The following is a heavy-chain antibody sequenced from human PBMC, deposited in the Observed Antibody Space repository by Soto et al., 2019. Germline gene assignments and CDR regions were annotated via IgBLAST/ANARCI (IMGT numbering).Heavy chain of an antibody. D-gene: IGHD3-3*01. CDR1: GGSISGSY. CDR2: MYYNGVT. J-gene: IGHJ6*02. V-gene: IGHV4-59*01. Sequence: QVQLQESGPGLVKPSETLSLTCTVSGGSISGSYWGWIRQTPGKGLEWIGYMYYNGVTNYKPSLESRVTISVVTSKNQFSLKLSSVTAADTAVYYCARDRSAPLGPEWYYFYGLDVWGQGTTVTVSS. CDR3: ARDRSAPLGPEWYYFYGLDV.